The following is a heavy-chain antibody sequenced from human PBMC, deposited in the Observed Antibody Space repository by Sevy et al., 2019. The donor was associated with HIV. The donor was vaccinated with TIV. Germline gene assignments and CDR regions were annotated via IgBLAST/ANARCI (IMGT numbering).Heavy chain of an antibody. Sequence: GGSLRLSCAASGFTFRNYAMHWVRQAPGKGLEWVASIGNDGNNKYYTDSVKGRFTISRDNSKNTLYLQMNNLRVEDTAVYYCAGYSGTYSWDYWGQGALVTVSS. CDR3: AGYSGTYSWDY. D-gene: IGHD1-26*01. J-gene: IGHJ4*02. CDR2: IGNDGNNK. CDR1: GFTFRNYA. V-gene: IGHV3-30*02.